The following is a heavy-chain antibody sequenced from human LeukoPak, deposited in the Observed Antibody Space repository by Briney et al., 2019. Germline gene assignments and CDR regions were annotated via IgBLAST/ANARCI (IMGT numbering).Heavy chain of an antibody. V-gene: IGHV3-23*01. CDR1: GFTFSSYA. CDR3: AKGPMEDNILTGYQLDY. Sequence: PGGSLRLSCAASGFTFSSYAMSWVRQAPGKGLEWVSAISGSGGSTYYADSVKGRFTISRDNSKNTLYLQMNSLRAEDTAVYYCAKGPMEDNILTGYQLDYWGQGTLVTVSS. J-gene: IGHJ4*02. CDR2: ISGSGGST. D-gene: IGHD3-9*01.